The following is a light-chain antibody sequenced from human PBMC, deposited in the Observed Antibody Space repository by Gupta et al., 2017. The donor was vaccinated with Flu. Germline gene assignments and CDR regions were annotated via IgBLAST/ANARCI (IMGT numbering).Light chain of an antibody. CDR1: QGIGGS. J-gene: IGKJ4*01. CDR3: QQADSFPVT. CDR2: AAS. V-gene: IGKV1-12*01. Sequence: PSSVSASVGDRVTITWRASQGIGGSLAWFQQKPGKAPNPLIYAASRVQSGVPSRFSGSGSGTDFTLTISSLQPEDFATYYCQQADSFPVTFGGGTKVEIK.